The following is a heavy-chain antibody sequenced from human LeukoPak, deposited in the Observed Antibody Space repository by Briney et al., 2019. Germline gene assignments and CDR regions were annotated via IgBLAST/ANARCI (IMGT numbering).Heavy chain of an antibody. V-gene: IGHV3-30*18. J-gene: IGHJ4*02. Sequence: PGRSLRLSCAASGFTFSSYGMHWVRQAPGKGLEWVAVISYDGSNKYYADSVKGRFTISRDNSKNTLYLQMNSLRAEDTAVYYCAKDLGALTMIEVVITTGIDYWGQGTLVTVSS. CDR3: AKDLGALTMIEVVITTGIDY. CDR2: ISYDGSNK. D-gene: IGHD3-22*01. CDR1: GFTFSSYG.